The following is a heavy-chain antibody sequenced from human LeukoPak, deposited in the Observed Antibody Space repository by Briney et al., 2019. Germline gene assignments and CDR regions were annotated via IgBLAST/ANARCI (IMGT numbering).Heavy chain of an antibody. CDR2: IFYRGST. V-gene: IGHV4-61*05. D-gene: IGHD1-26*01. Sequence: SETLSLTCTVSGGSISSSSYYWGWIRQPPGKGLEWIGSIFYRGSTNYNPSLKSRVTISVDTSKKQFSLKLSSVTAADTAVYYCARGEGAPRFDYWGQGTLVTVSS. CDR1: GGSISSSSYY. J-gene: IGHJ4*02. CDR3: ARGEGAPRFDY.